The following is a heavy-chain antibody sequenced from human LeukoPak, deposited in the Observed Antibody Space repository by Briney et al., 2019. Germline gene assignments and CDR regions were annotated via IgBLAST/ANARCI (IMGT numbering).Heavy chain of an antibody. CDR1: GFTFSSYA. CDR3: AKDRLGPRYCSGTSCSNWFDP. Sequence: QPGGSLRLSCAASGFTFSSYAMSWVRQAPGKGLEWVSAISGNGTFTYYADSVKGRFTISRDNSKNTLYLQLNSLRAEDTAVYYCAKDRLGPRYCSGTSCSNWFDPWGQGTLVTVSS. CDR2: ISGNGTFT. J-gene: IGHJ5*02. V-gene: IGHV3-23*01. D-gene: IGHD2-2*01.